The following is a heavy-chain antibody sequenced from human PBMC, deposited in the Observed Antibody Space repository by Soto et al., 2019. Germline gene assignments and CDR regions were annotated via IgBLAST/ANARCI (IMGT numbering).Heavy chain of an antibody. CDR3: ASNTRYDPPDY. J-gene: IGHJ4*02. Sequence: EVQLLESGGGLVQPGGSLRLSCAASGFTFSSYAMSWVRQAPGKGLAWVSGISVSGGSTYYADSVKGRFTISRDNSKNTRYLQMNSPRAEDTDVYYCASNTRYDPPDYWGQGTLVTVSS. V-gene: IGHV3-23*01. CDR2: ISVSGGST. D-gene: IGHD3-16*01. CDR1: GFTFSSYA.